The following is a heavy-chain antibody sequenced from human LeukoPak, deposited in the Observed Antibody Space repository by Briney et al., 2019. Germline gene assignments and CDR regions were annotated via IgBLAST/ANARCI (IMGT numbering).Heavy chain of an antibody. Sequence: PSETLSLTCTVSGGSISSSPYYWGWIRQPPGKGLEWIGSIYYSGSTYYNPPLKSRVTISEDTSKKQFSLKVSSVTAADTAVYYCARGFRGASFDYWGQGTLVTVSS. V-gene: IGHV4-39*07. CDR1: GGSISSSPYY. D-gene: IGHD1-26*01. CDR2: IYYSGST. CDR3: ARGFRGASFDY. J-gene: IGHJ4*02.